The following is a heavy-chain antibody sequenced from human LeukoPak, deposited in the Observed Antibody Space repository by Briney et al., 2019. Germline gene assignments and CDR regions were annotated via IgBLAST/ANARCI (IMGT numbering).Heavy chain of an antibody. CDR1: GYSISSGYY. D-gene: IGHD2-21*02. CDR2: IYHSGST. V-gene: IGHV4-38-2*02. CDR3: ARTGDPGGYYYYYYMDV. J-gene: IGHJ6*03. Sequence: PSETLSLTCTVSGYSISSGYYWGWIRQPPGKGLEWIGSIYHSGSTYYNPSLKSRVTISVDTSKNQFSLTLYSVTAADTAVYYCARTGDPGGYYYYYYMDVWGKGTTVTVSS.